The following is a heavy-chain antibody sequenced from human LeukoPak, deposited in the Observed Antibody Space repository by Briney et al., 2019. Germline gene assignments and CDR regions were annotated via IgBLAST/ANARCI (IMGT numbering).Heavy chain of an antibody. CDR2: MSPGSGYT. D-gene: IGHD6-25*01. CDR3: ARGIEAGVDY. Sequence: ASVKVSCKTPGYTFTNYDTNWVRQATGQGLEWLGWMSPGSGYTGYAQKFQGRVTMTRDISITTAYVELSSLRSEDTAVYYCARGIEAGVDYWGQGTLVTVPS. V-gene: IGHV1-8*02. J-gene: IGHJ4*02. CDR1: GYTFTNYD.